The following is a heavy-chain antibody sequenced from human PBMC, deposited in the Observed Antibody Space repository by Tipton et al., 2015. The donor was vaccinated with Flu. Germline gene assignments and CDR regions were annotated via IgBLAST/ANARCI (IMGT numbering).Heavy chain of an antibody. CDR2: ISYDGSNQ. V-gene: IGHV3-30*12. J-gene: IGHJ4*02. D-gene: IGHD1-26*01. Sequence: RSLRLSCAASGFTFSNYGMFWVRQAPGKGLEWVTTISYDGSNQYYADSVKGRFTISRDNSKNMVYLQMNSLRAEDTAVYYCAKEGGWELSSPHFDYWGQGTLVTVSS. CDR1: GFTFSNYG. CDR3: AKEGGWELSSPHFDY.